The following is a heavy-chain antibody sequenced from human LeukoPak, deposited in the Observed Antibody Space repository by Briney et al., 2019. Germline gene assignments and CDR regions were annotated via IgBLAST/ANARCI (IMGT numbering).Heavy chain of an antibody. D-gene: IGHD1-1*01. Sequence: SVKVSCKASGGTFSNYAISWVRQAPGQGLEWMGRIIPILGLANYAQKFQGRVTITADRSTTTAYMELSSLRSEDTAVYYCARPYTDDDYYAMDVWGQGTTVTVSS. J-gene: IGHJ6*02. CDR1: GGTFSNYA. CDR3: ARPYTDDDYYAMDV. CDR2: IIPILGLA. V-gene: IGHV1-69*04.